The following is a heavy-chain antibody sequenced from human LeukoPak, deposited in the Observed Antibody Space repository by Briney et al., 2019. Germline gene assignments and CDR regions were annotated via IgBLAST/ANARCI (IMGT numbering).Heavy chain of an antibody. V-gene: IGHV1-2*02. CDR1: EYTFTGYY. CDR2: INPNSGVT. Sequence: ASVDVSCKPSEYTFTGYYMHWVRQAPGQGVEWMGWINPNSGVTNYAQKFQGRVTMTRATSISTAYMELSRLRSDDTAVYYCAREGGRSIAVAGRGAFDYWGQGTLVTVSS. D-gene: IGHD6-19*01. CDR3: AREGGRSIAVAGRGAFDY. J-gene: IGHJ4*02.